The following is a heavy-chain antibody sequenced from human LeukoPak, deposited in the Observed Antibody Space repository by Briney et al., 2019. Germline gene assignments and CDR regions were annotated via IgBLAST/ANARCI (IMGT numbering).Heavy chain of an antibody. J-gene: IGHJ4*02. Sequence: PGGSLRLSCVVSGITLSNYGMSWVRQAPGKGLEWVSGISERGGSTNYADSVKGRFTISRDNAKNSLYLQMNSLRAEDTAVYYCARLAAAGKYYFDYWGQGTLVTVSS. CDR1: GITLSNYG. CDR2: ISERGGST. V-gene: IGHV3-23*01. CDR3: ARLAAAGKYYFDY. D-gene: IGHD6-13*01.